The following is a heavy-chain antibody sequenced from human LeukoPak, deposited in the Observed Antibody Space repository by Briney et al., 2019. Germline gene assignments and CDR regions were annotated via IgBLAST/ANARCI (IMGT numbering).Heavy chain of an antibody. CDR2: IYHSGST. J-gene: IGHJ6*03. CDR3: ARVLLDVWGYYYMDV. V-gene: IGHV4-30-2*01. D-gene: IGHD3-16*01. CDR1: GGSISSGGYY. Sequence: SETLSLTCTVSGGSISSGGYYWSWIRQPPGKGLEWIGYIYHSGSTYYNPSLKSRVTISVDRSKNQFSLKLSSVTAADTAVYYCARVLLDVWGYYYMDVWGKGTTVTVSS.